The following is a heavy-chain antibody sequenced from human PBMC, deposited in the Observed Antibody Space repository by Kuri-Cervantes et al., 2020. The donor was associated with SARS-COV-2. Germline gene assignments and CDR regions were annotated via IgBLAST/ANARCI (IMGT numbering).Heavy chain of an antibody. V-gene: IGHV4-34*01. J-gene: IGHJ6*01. Sequence: GSLRLSCAVYGGSFSGYYWSWIRQPPGKGLEWIGEINHSGSTNYNPSLKCRVTISVDTSKNQFSLKLSSVTAADTAVYYCARESCSSCPNLDYYGMDVWGQGTMVTVVS. D-gene: IGHD6-13*01. CDR1: GGSFSGYY. CDR2: INHSGST. CDR3: ARESCSSCPNLDYYGMDV.